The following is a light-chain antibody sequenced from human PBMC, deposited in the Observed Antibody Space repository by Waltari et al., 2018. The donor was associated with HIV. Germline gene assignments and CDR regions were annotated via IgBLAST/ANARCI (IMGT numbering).Light chain of an antibody. CDR2: GAS. Sequence: EIVMTQSPATLSVSPGERATLSCRASQRVTSNLAWYQQKPGQAPRLLFYGASARATGIPARFSGSGSGTEFTLTISSLQSEDFAVYYCQQYNNWPLFTFGPGTKVDIK. CDR3: QQYNNWPLFT. J-gene: IGKJ3*01. CDR1: QRVTSN. V-gene: IGKV3-15*01.